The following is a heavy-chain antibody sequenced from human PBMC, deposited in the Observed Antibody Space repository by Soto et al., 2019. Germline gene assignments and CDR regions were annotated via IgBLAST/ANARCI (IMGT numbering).Heavy chain of an antibody. CDR1: GGSISSYY. CDR3: ARVGYCSGGSCLDY. V-gene: IGHV4-59*01. J-gene: IGHJ4*02. D-gene: IGHD2-15*01. Sequence: PSETLSLTSTVSGGSISSYYWYWIRQPPGKGLEWIGYIYYSGSTNYNPSLKSRVTISVDTSKNQFSLKLSSVTAADTAVYYCARVGYCSGGSCLDYWGQGTLVTVSS. CDR2: IYYSGST.